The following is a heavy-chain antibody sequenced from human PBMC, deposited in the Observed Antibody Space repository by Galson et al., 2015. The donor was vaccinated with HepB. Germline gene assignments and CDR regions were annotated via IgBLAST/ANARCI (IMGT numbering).Heavy chain of an antibody. CDR2: INAGNGHT. Sequence: SVKVSCKASGYTFTSSAIHWVRQAPGQRLEWMGWINAGNGHTKYPQKFQGRVTITRDTYANTAYMELSSLRSEDTAVYYCATGDDYVWGSYPKEWGQGTLVTVSS. V-gene: IGHV1-3*01. CDR3: ATGDDYVWGSYPKE. CDR1: GYTFTSSA. D-gene: IGHD3-16*01. J-gene: IGHJ4*02.